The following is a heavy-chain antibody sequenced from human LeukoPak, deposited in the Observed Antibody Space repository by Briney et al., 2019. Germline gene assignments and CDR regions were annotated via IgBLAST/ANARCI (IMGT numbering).Heavy chain of an antibody. CDR3: AKGGDDYYYYFYYGMDV. Sequence: GGSLRLSCAASGFTVSSNYMSWVRQAPGKGLDWVSVIYTRGRTDYADSVKGRFTISRDNSKNTLYLQMNSLRAEDTAVYYCAKGGDDYYYYFYYGMDVWGQGTTVTVSS. D-gene: IGHD1-26*01. J-gene: IGHJ6*02. CDR1: GFTVSSNY. V-gene: IGHV3-53*01. CDR2: IYTRGRT.